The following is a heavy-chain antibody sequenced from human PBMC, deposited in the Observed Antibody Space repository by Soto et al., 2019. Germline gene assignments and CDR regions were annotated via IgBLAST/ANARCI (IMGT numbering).Heavy chain of an antibody. CDR1: GFTFSSYG. V-gene: IGHV3-33*01. J-gene: IGHJ4*02. Sequence: GGSLRLSCAASGFTFSSYGMHWVRQAPGKGLEWVAVIWYDGSNKYYADSVKGRFTISRDNSKNTLYLQMNSLRAEDTAVYYCARETYYYDSSGYYYVRDSHYFDYWGQGTLVTVSS. D-gene: IGHD3-22*01. CDR3: ARETYYYDSSGYYYVRDSHYFDY. CDR2: IWYDGSNK.